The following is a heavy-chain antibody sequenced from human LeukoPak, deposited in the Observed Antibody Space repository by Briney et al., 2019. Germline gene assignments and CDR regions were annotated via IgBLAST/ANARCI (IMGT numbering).Heavy chain of an antibody. J-gene: IGHJ4*02. V-gene: IGHV3-74*01. D-gene: IGHD4/OR15-4a*01. CDR2: INSDGSNT. CDR1: GFTFTSHW. Sequence: GGSLRLSCAASGFTFTSHWMHWVRQVPGKGLVWVSRINSDGSNTFYADSVKGRFTISRDNSKNTLYLQMNSLRAEDTAVYYCARRAGAYSHPYDYWGQGTLVTVSS. CDR3: ARRAGAYSHPYDY.